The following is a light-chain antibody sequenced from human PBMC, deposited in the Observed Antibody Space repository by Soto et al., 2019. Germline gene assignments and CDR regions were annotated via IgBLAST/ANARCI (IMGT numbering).Light chain of an antibody. J-gene: IGKJ5*01. CDR1: QSLVSSDGNTY. V-gene: IGKV2-30*01. Sequence: DVVMTQSPATLPVTLGQSASITCRSSQSLVSSDGNTYLNWFQQRPGQCPRRLIYKVSKRDSEVPDRFSGSGSGPYLPLTISRVEAEDVAVYYCMHATHWPPLTFGQETRLEIK. CDR2: KVS. CDR3: MHATHWPPLT.